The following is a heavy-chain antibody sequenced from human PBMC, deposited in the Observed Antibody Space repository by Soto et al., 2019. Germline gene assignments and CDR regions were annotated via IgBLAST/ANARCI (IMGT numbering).Heavy chain of an antibody. CDR2: IYSSGSP. CDR3: ARDYRAPSAGAMDV. J-gene: IGHJ6*02. D-gene: IGHD2-15*01. CDR1: GGSVRSYY. V-gene: IGHV4-4*07. Sequence: PSETLSLTCTVSGGSVRSYYWNWIRQPAGKAPEWIGRIYSSGSPNYNPSLKSRIRISVDTSKNQFSLKVNSVTAADTAVYYCARDYRAPSAGAMDVWGQGTTVTVSS.